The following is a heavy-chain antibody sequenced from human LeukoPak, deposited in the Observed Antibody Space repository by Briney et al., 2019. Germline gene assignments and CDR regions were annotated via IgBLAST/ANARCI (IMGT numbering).Heavy chain of an antibody. CDR1: GGSMSSYY. D-gene: IGHD3-10*01. Sequence: SETLSLTCTVSGGSMSSYYWSWIRQPPGKGLEWIGYFYYSGSTNYNPSLKSRVTISVNTSKNQFSLKLSSVTAADTAVYYCARVDYYGSGSYEWFDPWGQGTLVTVSS. CDR2: FYYSGST. CDR3: ARVDYYGSGSYEWFDP. V-gene: IGHV4-59*01. J-gene: IGHJ5*02.